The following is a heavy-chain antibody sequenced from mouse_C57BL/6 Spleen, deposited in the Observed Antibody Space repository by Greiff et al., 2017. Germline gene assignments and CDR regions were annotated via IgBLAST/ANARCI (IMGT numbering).Heavy chain of an antibody. J-gene: IGHJ4*01. CDR3: ARHLPHYYAMDY. D-gene: IGHD5-5*01. CDR2: IWSDGST. V-gene: IGHV2-6-1*01. CDR1: GFSLTSYG. Sequence: VQLQQSGPGLVAPSQSLSITCTVSGFSLTSYGVHWVRQPPGKGLEWLVVIWSDGSTTYNSALNSRMSISKENSKRQVFLKMNSLQTDDTAMYYCARHLPHYYAMDYWGQGTSVTVSS.